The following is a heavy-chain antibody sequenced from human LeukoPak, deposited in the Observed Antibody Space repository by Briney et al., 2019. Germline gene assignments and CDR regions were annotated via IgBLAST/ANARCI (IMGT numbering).Heavy chain of an antibody. J-gene: IGHJ4*02. V-gene: IGHV4-39*01. CDR1: GGSISSSSYY. CDR2: IYYSGST. CDR3: ARRWPFDY. D-gene: IGHD2-15*01. Sequence: SETLSLTCTVSGGSISSSSYYWGWIRQPPGKGLEWIGSIYYSGSTYYNPSLKSRVTISVDTTKNQSSLKLSSVTAADTAVYYCARRWPFDYWGQGTLVTVSS.